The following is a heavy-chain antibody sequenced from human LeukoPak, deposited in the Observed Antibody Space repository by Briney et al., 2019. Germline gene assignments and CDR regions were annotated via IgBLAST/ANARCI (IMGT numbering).Heavy chain of an antibody. CDR3: AELGITMIGGV. CDR1: GFTFSRYW. V-gene: IGHV3-74*01. CDR2: TNSDGSST. D-gene: IGHD3-10*02. Sequence: GGSLRLSCAPSGFTFSRYWMSWVREAPGRELVWVSHTNSDGSSTGYADSVKGRFTISRDNAKNSLYLQMNSLRAEDTAVYYCAELGITMIGGVWGKGTTVTISS. J-gene: IGHJ6*03.